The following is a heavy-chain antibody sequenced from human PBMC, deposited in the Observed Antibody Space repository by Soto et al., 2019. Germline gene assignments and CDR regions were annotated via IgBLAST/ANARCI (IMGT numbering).Heavy chain of an antibody. Sequence: QVVLVESGGGVVQPGRALRLSCAASGFDFTNDGMLWVRQAPGKGLEWVALISFDGTTIHYGDSVKGRFTISRDNSKNTLFLQMNSLRPEDTGVYYFAKGQGGSPPGGMDVWGQGTTVTVSS. D-gene: IGHD3-10*01. CDR2: ISFDGTTI. J-gene: IGHJ6*02. CDR1: GFDFTNDG. CDR3: AKGQGGSPPGGMDV. V-gene: IGHV3-30*18.